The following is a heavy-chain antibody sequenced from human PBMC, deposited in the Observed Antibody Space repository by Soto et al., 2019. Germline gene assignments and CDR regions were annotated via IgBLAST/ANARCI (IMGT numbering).Heavy chain of an antibody. CDR2: ISYRGST. V-gene: IGHV4-31*03. CDR1: GGSISGGGYY. J-gene: IGHJ4*02. CDR3: AREAVTTYGGDY. Sequence: QVQLQESGPGLVKPSPTRSLNCTVSGGSISGGGYYWGWILNHPGKGMECIGYISYRGSTYDNPSLKSRVTISVDTSKKQFSLNLSSVTAADTAVYYCAREAVTTYGGDYWGQGTLVTVSS. D-gene: IGHD4-17*01.